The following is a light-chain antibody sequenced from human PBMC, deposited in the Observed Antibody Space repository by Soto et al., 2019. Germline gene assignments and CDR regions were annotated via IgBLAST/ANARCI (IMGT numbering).Light chain of an antibody. CDR3: QHYKNTPLT. CDR2: GAS. V-gene: IGKV3-15*01. J-gene: IGKJ4*01. CDR1: QSVSSD. Sequence: EVVMTQSPATLPVSPGERATLSCRASQSVSSDLAWYQHKPGQAPRLLIYGASSRATGIPVRFSASGSGTEFTLTISSLQSEDVAVYYCQHYKNTPLTFGGGTQVEIK.